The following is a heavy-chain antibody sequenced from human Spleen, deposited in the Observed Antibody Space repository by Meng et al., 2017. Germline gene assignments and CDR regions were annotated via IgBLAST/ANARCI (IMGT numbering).Heavy chain of an antibody. CDR2: INHSGST. J-gene: IGHJ6*02. Sequence: SETLSLTCVVSGGSFSDYYWSWIRQPPGKGLEWIGEINHSGSTYYNPSLKSRVTISVDTSKNQFSLKLSSVTAADTAVYYCARDPPGDIAVAGEDYYYYYGMDVWGQGTTVTVSS. CDR1: GGSFSDYY. CDR3: ARDPPGDIAVAGEDYYYYYGMDV. V-gene: IGHV4-34*01. D-gene: IGHD6-19*01.